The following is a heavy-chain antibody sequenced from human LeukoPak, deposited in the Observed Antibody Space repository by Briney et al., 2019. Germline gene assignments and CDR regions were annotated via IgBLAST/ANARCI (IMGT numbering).Heavy chain of an antibody. Sequence: SETLSLTRAVSGGSLSVGLISSTTPHCSWIGQRAGQVLVLIGYLYYSRTTNYIYYSGTTSYNPSLKSRVTISVDTSKNQFSLQLSSVTAADTAVYYCARAQYSSGWYPLDYWGQGTLVTVSS. V-gene: IGHV4-61*10. CDR1: GGSLSVGLISSTTPH. J-gene: IGHJ4*02. D-gene: IGHD6-19*01. CDR2: LYYSRTTNYIYYSGTT. CDR3: ARAQYSSGWYPLDY.